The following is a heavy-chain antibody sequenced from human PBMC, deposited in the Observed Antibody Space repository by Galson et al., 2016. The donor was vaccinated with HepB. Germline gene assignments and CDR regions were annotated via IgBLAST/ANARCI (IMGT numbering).Heavy chain of an antibody. CDR3: ATHTSMPDY. CDR2: IGSKVDGGTR. CDR1: GFTFSNAW. J-gene: IGHJ4*02. V-gene: IGHV3-15*04. Sequence: SLRLSCAASGFTFSNAWMTWVRQAPGKGLEWVGRIGSKVDGGTRDYAAPVKGRFIIPRDDSKNTVYLKMNSLKTDDTAVYYCATHTSMPDYWGQRTLVTVSS. D-gene: IGHD5-18*01.